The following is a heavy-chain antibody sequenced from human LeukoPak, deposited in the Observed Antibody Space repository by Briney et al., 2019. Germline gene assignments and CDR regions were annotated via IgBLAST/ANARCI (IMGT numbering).Heavy chain of an antibody. CDR2: IYYSGST. CDR3: ARTYSRFYYYYMDV. V-gene: IGHV4-34*01. Sequence: PSETLSLTCAVYGGSFSGYYWSWIRQPPRKGLEWIGSIYYSGSTYYNPSLKSRVTISVDTSKNQFSLKLSSVTAADTAVYYCARTYSRFYYYYMDVWGKGTTVTVSS. J-gene: IGHJ6*03. CDR1: GGSFSGYY. D-gene: IGHD4-11*01.